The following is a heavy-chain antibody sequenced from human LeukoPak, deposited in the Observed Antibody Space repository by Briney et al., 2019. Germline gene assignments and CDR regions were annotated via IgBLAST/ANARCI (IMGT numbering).Heavy chain of an antibody. V-gene: IGHV3-23*01. D-gene: IGHD3-9*01. J-gene: IGHJ5*02. CDR2: IGFGDDSA. Sequence: GGSLRLSCAASGVTLSTYAMSWARQAPGKGLEWVSTIGFGDDSAYYADSVKGRFTISRDNSKNTLYLQMNYLRAEDTAVYYCAKDPTSVGGRHDWLLDSWGQGTLVTVSS. CDR3: AKDPTSVGGRHDWLLDS. CDR1: GVTLSTYA.